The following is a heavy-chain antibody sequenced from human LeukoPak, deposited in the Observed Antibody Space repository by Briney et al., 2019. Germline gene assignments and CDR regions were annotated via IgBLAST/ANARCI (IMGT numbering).Heavy chain of an antibody. Sequence: KPSETLSLTCTVSGGSISSSSYYWGWIRQPPGKGLEWIGRIYGNGRYNYNPSLKSRVTISLDTSKNEFSLALTSVTAADTAIYYCARGQCGVNCFKFSWLDPWDQGTLVTVSS. D-gene: IGHD2-21*01. V-gene: IGHV4-39*07. CDR1: GGSISSSSYY. J-gene: IGHJ5*02. CDR2: IYGNGRY. CDR3: ARGQCGVNCFKFSWLDP.